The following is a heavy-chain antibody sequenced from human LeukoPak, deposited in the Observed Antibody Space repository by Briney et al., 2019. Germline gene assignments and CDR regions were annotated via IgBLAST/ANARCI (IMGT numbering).Heavy chain of an antibody. CDR2: ISGSGGST. V-gene: IGHV3-23*01. CDR1: GFTFSSYA. D-gene: IGHD3-10*01. J-gene: IGHJ4*02. CDR3: AKMGYYYGSGRPLFDY. Sequence: GGSLRLSCAASGFTFSSYAMSWVRQAPGKGLEWVSAISGSGGSTYYADSVKGRFTISRDNSKNTLYLQMNSLRAEDTAVYYCAKMGYYYGSGRPLFDYWGQGTLITVSS.